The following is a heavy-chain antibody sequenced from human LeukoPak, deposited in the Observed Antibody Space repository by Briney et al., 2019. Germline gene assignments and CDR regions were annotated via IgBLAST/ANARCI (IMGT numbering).Heavy chain of an antibody. CDR3: ARSVDYFDNTGPHMMFDY. J-gene: IGHJ4*02. V-gene: IGHV4-59*11. D-gene: IGHD3-22*01. CDR1: GDSITSHY. Sequence: SETLSLTCNVSGDSITSHYWNWIRQPPGKGQEWIGYIYYTGITKYNPSLTSRVSMSVDTSKNQFFLKMNSVTAADTAVYHCARSVDYFDNTGPHMMFDYWGQGSLVTVSS. CDR2: IYYTGIT.